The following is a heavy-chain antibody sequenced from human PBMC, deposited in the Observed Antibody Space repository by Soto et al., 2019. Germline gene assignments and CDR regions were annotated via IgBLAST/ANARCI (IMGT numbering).Heavy chain of an antibody. CDR2: IKTNNDGGAT. Sequence: EVQLVESGGGLVKPGGSLRLSCAASGFTFNNAWMNWVRQAPGKGLEWVGRIKTNNDGGATDYAALVKGRFTISRDDSKNTVNREMNSLKTEDKAVYYCPYLGGTPPYWGQGTLVTVSS. J-gene: IGHJ4*02. V-gene: IGHV3-15*07. D-gene: IGHD1-1*01. CDR1: GFTFNNAW. CDR3: PYLGGTPPY.